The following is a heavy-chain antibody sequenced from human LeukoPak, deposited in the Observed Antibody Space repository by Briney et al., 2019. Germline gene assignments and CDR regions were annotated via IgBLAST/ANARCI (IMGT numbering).Heavy chain of an antibody. CDR3: ARADDFWSGYPLDY. D-gene: IGHD3-3*01. Sequence: VASVKVSCKASGYTFSSYGISWVRQAPGQGLERMGWISAYNGNTNYAQKLQGRVTMTTDTSTSTAYMELRSLRSDDTAVYYCARADDFWSGYPLDYWGQGTLVTVSS. CDR1: GYTFSSYG. J-gene: IGHJ4*02. V-gene: IGHV1-18*01. CDR2: ISAYNGNT.